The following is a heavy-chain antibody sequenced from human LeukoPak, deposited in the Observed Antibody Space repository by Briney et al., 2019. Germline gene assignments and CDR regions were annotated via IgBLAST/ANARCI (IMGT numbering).Heavy chain of an antibody. CDR1: GGSISSYY. D-gene: IGHD6-13*01. CDR2: IYTSGST. CDR3: ARGSSWYSDYYYIHV. V-gene: IGHV4-4*07. Sequence: SETLSLTCTVSGGSISSYYWSWIRQPAGKGLEWIGRIYTSGSTNYNPSLKSRVTMSVDTYKNQFSLKLSSVTAADTAVYYCARGSSWYSDYYYIHVWGKGTTVTVSS. J-gene: IGHJ6*03.